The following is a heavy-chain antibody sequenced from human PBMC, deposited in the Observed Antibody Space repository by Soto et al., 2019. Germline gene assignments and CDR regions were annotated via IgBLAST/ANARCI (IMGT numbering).Heavy chain of an antibody. Sequence: EVQLVASGGGLVQPGGSLRLSCAASGFIFSDDSMNWVRQAPGKGLEWISYIISSGSTIHYADSVRGRFTVSRDNAKNLLYLQMNSLRDEDTAIYYCVAIILGSKDWGQGTLVTVSS. CDR3: VAIILGSKD. V-gene: IGHV3-48*02. D-gene: IGHD3-16*01. CDR1: GFIFSDDS. CDR2: IISSGSTI. J-gene: IGHJ4*02.